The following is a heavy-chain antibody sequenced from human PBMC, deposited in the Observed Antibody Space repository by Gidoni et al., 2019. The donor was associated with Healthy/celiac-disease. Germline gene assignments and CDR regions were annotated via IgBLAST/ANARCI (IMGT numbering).Heavy chain of an antibody. CDR1: GFSLSTSGVG. J-gene: IGHJ4*02. D-gene: IGHD3-10*01. CDR2: IYWDDDK. Sequence: QITLKESGPTLVKPTQTLTLTCTFSGFSLSTSGVGVGWIRQPPGKALEWLALIYWDDDKRYSPSLKSRLTTTKDTSKNQVVLTMTNMDPVDTATYYCAQRPAITMVRGGFDYWGQGTLVTVSP. CDR3: AQRPAITMVRGGFDY. V-gene: IGHV2-5*02.